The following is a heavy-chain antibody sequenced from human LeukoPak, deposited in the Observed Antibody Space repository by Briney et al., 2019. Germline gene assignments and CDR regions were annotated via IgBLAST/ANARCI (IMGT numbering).Heavy chain of an antibody. CDR2: ISGSGGST. D-gene: IGHD5-18*01. J-gene: IGHJ4*02. V-gene: IGHV3-23*01. CDR1: GFTLSSDA. Sequence: PGGSLRLFCAASGFTLSSDAMSWVRQAPGKGLEWVSGISGSGGSTHYADSVKGRFTISKDDSKNTLYLRMNSLRVEDTAVYYCARGLGYSYGIDYWGQGTLVTVSS. CDR3: ARGLGYSYGIDY.